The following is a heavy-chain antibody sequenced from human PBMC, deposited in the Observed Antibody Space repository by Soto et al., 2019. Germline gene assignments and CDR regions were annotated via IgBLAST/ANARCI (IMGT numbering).Heavy chain of an antibody. V-gene: IGHV3-30*18. Sequence: QVQLVESGGGVVQPGRSLRLSCAASGFTFSSYGMHWVRQAPGKGLEWVTVISNDGSNKYYADSVKGRFTISRDNSKNTLYLQLNSLRAEDTAVYYCAKALGGVVYTFDYWGQGTLVTVSS. CDR3: AKALGGVVYTFDY. CDR1: GFTFSSYG. D-gene: IGHD3-3*01. J-gene: IGHJ4*02. CDR2: ISNDGSNK.